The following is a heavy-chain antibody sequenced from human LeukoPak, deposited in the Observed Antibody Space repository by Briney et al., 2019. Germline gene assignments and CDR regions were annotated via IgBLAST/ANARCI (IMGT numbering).Heavy chain of an antibody. D-gene: IGHD3-22*01. J-gene: IGHJ6*03. CDR1: GGSISSSSYY. CDR2: IYYSGST. V-gene: IGHV4-39*01. CDR3: ARHYYDSSGYYYYYYMDV. Sequence: SETLSLTCTVSGGSISSSSYYRGWIRQPPGKGLEWIGSIYYSGSTYYNPSLKSRVTISVDTSKNQFSLKLSSVTAADTAVCYCARHYYDSSGYYYYYYMDVWGKGTTVTISS.